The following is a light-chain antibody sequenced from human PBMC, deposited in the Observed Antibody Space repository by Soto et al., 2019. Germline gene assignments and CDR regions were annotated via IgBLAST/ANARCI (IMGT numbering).Light chain of an antibody. V-gene: IGLV2-14*01. CDR1: SSDVGGYNY. CDR2: DVS. J-gene: IGLJ3*02. Sequence: QSALTQPTSVSGSPGQSITISCTGTSSDVGGYNYVSWYQQHPGKAPKLMIYDVSNRPSGVSNRFSGSKSGNTASLTISGLQAEDEADYSCSSYPSSSSKVFGGGTKLTVL. CDR3: SSYPSSSSKV.